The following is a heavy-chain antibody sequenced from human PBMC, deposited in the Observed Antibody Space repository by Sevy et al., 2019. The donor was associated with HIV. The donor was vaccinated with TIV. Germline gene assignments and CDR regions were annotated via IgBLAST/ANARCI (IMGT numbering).Heavy chain of an antibody. J-gene: IGHJ4*02. Sequence: GGSLRLACAASGFTFSDYYMSWIRQAPGKGLEWVSYISSSGSTIYYADSVKGRFTISRDNAKNTLYLQMNSLRAEDTAVYYCARGTYYYDSSGYYYLDYWGQGTLVTVSS. CDR1: GFTFSDYY. CDR2: ISSSGSTI. CDR3: ARGTYYYDSSGYYYLDY. D-gene: IGHD3-22*01. V-gene: IGHV3-11*01.